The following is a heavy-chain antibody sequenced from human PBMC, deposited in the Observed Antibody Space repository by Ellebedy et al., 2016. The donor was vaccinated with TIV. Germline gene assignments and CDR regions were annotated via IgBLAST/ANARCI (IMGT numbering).Heavy chain of an antibody. CDR2: ISGSGGST. J-gene: IGHJ4*02. CDR1: GFTFSSYA. D-gene: IGHD3-10*01. Sequence: PGGSLRLSCAVSGFTFSSYAMSWVRQAPGKGLEWVSAISGSGGSTYYADSVKGRFTISRDNSKNTLYLQMNSLGAEDTAVYYCAKDKSRITMVRRPLYFFDYWGQGTQVTVSS. V-gene: IGHV3-23*01. CDR3: AKDKSRITMVRRPLYFFDY.